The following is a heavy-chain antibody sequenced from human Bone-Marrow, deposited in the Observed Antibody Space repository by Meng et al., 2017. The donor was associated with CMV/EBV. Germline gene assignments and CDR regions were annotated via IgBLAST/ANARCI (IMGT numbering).Heavy chain of an antibody. D-gene: IGHD2-2*01. CDR3: ARRSVVVPAASFDY. V-gene: IGHV4-34*01. CDR2: INHSGST. J-gene: IGHJ4*02. Sequence: GSLRHSCPVYGGSFSGYSWSWTRQPPGKGLEWIGEINHSGSTNYNPSLKSRVTISVDTSKNQFSLKLSSVTAADTAVYYCARRSVVVPAASFDYWGQGTLVTVSS. CDR1: GGSFSGYS.